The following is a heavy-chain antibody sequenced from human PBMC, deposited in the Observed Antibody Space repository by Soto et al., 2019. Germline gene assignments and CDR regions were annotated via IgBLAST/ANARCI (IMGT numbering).Heavy chain of an antibody. CDR3: AKDQSSIFRSGSGMDV. V-gene: IGHV3-30*18. CDR2: IAIDGRNI. Sequence: QEQLVESGGGVAQPGRSLRLSCAASGFTFRNFVMHWVRQSPGAGLEWLAVIAIDGRNIFYADSVKGRFTISRDDAKNTLYLEMNSLRSEDTALYYCAKDQSSIFRSGSGMDVWGQGTTVTVSS. D-gene: IGHD3-3*01. CDR1: GFTFRNFV. J-gene: IGHJ6*02.